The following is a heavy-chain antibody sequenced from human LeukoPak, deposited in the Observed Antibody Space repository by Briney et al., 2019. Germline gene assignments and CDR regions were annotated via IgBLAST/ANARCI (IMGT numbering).Heavy chain of an antibody. J-gene: IGHJ4*02. V-gene: IGHV1-2*02. CDR1: GYTFSDYC. Sequence: GSAKVSCKASGYTFSDYCIRWVRQAPGRGHECLGWIDTPSGTPNMPQKFQGRITVTWDTSASTAYMDLRGLTTDATPLNYCARVGVSGGLRPYHYDYWGQGTLVTVSS. D-gene: IGHD3-10*01. CDR3: ARVGVSGGLRPYHYDY. CDR2: IDTPSGTP.